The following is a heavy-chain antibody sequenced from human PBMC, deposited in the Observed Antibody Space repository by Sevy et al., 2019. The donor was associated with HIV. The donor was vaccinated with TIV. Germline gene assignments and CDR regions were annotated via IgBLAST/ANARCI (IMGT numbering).Heavy chain of an antibody. CDR3: VKDLGGIETLDYYSYYGMDV. CDR2: ISWNSNKI. V-gene: IGHV3-9*01. CDR1: GFRFDDYA. J-gene: IGHJ6*02. Sequence: GGSLRLSCVASGFRFDDYAMHSVRQVPGKSPEWVSGISWNSNKIGYADPVKGRFTISRDSARNSVYLQMSSLRPEDTALYYCVKDLGGIETLDYYSYYGMDVWGQGTTVTVSS. D-gene: IGHD3-16*01.